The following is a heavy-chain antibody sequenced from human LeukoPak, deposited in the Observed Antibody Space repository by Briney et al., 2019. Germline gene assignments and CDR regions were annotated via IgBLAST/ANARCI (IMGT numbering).Heavy chain of an antibody. CDR1: GFTFSSYA. J-gene: IGHJ5*02. CDR2: ISSNGGST. V-gene: IGHV3-64*01. CDR3: ARGGYSGYDWFDP. D-gene: IGHD5-12*01. Sequence: PGGSLRLSCAASGFTFSSYAMHWVRQAPGKGLEYVSAISSNGGSTYYANSVKGRFTISRDNSKNTLYLQMGSLRAEDMAVYYCARGGYSGYDWFDPWGQGTLVTVSS.